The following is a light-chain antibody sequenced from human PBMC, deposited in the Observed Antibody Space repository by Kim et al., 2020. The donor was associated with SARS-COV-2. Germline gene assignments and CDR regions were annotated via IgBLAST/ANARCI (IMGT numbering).Light chain of an antibody. Sequence: QSALTQPASVSGSPGQSITISCTGTSRDVGGYNYVSWYQQHPGKAPKLMIYDVSKRPSGVSNRFSGSKSGNTASLTISGLQAEDEADYYCSSYTSSSTLVFGGGTQLTVL. V-gene: IGLV2-14*01. CDR1: SRDVGGYNY. J-gene: IGLJ2*01. CDR3: SSYTSSSTLV. CDR2: DVS.